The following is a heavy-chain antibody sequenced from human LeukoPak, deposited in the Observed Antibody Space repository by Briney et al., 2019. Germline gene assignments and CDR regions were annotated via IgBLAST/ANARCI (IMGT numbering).Heavy chain of an antibody. J-gene: IGHJ5*02. CDR2: ISGRGSST. CDR3: AKDYYYYDSSGYYSPTHNRFDP. D-gene: IGHD3-22*01. Sequence: QPGGSLRLSCAASGFTFSSYAMSWVPQAPGKGLEWVSAISGRGSSTYYADSVKGRFTISRDNSKNTLYLQMNSLRAEDTAVYYCAKDYYYYDSSGYYSPTHNRFDPWGQGTLVTVSS. V-gene: IGHV3-23*01. CDR1: GFTFSSYA.